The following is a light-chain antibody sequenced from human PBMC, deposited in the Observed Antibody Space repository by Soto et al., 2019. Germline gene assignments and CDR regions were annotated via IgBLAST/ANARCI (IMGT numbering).Light chain of an antibody. Sequence: EIVLTQSPATLSLSPGERATLSCRASQSVTSTYLAWYQHKPGQAPRLLIYGASSRATGIPDRFSGSGSGTDFTLTISRLEPEDFAVYYCQQYETFGQGTKVDIK. J-gene: IGKJ2*01. CDR1: QSVTSTY. CDR2: GAS. V-gene: IGKV3-20*01. CDR3: QQYET.